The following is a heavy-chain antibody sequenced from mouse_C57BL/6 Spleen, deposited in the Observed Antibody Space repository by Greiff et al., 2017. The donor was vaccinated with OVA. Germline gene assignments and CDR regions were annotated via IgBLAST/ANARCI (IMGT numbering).Heavy chain of an antibody. D-gene: IGHD3-2*02. CDR1: GYTFTSYW. V-gene: IGHV1-55*01. J-gene: IGHJ3*01. CDR2: IYPGSGST. CDR3: ARIGTAQAPAWFAY. Sequence: QVQLQQPGAELVKPGASVKMSCKASGYTFTSYWITWVKQRPGQGLEWIGDIYPGSGSTNYNEKFKSKATLTVDTSSSTAYMQLSSLTSEDSAVYYCARIGTAQAPAWFAYWGQGTLVTVSA.